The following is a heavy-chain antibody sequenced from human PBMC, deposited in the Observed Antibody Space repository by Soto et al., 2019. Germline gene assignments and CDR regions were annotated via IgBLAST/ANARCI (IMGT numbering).Heavy chain of an antibody. Sequence: HPGGSLRLSCSASGFTFSSYAMHWVRQAPGKGLEYVSAISSNGGSTYYADSVKGRFTISRDNSKNTLYLQMSSLRAEDTAVYYCVKDPGRDIYVVVTAIEDYWGQGTLVTVSS. CDR2: ISSNGGST. D-gene: IGHD2-21*02. CDR3: VKDPGRDIYVVVTAIEDY. V-gene: IGHV3-64D*06. J-gene: IGHJ4*02. CDR1: GFTFSSYA.